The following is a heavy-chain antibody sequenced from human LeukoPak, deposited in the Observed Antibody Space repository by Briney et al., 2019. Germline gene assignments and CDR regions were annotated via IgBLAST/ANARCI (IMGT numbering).Heavy chain of an antibody. CDR3: ASAYSSSWSSPFDY. CDR1: GGTFSSYA. D-gene: IGHD6-13*01. Sequence: GASVKVSCKASGGTFSSYAISWVRQAPGQGLVWMGGIIPIFGTANYAQKFQGRVTITADESTSTAYMELSSLRSEDTAVYYCASAYSSSWSSPFDYWGQGTLVTVSS. CDR2: IIPIFGTA. V-gene: IGHV1-69*13. J-gene: IGHJ4*02.